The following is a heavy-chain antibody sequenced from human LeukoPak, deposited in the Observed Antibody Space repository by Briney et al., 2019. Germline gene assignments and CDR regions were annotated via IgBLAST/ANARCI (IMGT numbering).Heavy chain of an antibody. J-gene: IGHJ4*02. CDR1: GYTFSSYA. CDR2: INTNTGNP. D-gene: IGHD6-19*01. CDR3: VRMSWLAQIYPT. Sequence: ASLKVSCKASGYTFSSYAMNSVRQAPGQGLKWMGWINTNTGNPTYAQGFTGRFVFSLDTSVSTAYLQISSLKAEDTAVYYCVRMSWLAQIYPTWGQGTLVTVSS. V-gene: IGHV7-4-1*02.